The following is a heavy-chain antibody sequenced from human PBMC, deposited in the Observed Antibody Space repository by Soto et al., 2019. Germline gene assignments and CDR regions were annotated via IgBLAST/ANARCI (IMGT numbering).Heavy chain of an antibody. CDR1: GFTFSTYT. V-gene: IGHV3-21*01. CDR3: GRCEATGTPFIDH. Sequence: VQLVESGGGLVKPGGSLRLSCAASGFTFSTYTMNWVRQAPGKGLEWVSSISSSSSYIFYTGSVKGRFTISRDNAMMSLYLQMNGQRVEDTAVNYCGRCEATGTPFIDHWGQGTLVTVSS. CDR2: ISSSSSYI. D-gene: IGHD1-1*01. J-gene: IGHJ4*02.